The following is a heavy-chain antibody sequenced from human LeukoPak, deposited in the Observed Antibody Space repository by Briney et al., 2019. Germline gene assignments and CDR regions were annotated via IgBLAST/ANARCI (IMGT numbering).Heavy chain of an antibody. CDR1: EFTFNSYA. J-gene: IGHJ3*02. V-gene: IGHV3-30*04. Sequence: GGSLRLSCVASEFTFNSYAMTWVRQAPGKGLEWVAVISYDGSNKYYADSVKGRFTISRDNSKNTLYLQMNSLRAEDTAVYYCARDLGLGYSGYDDAFDIWGQGTMVTVSS. D-gene: IGHD5-12*01. CDR3: ARDLGLGYSGYDDAFDI. CDR2: ISYDGSNK.